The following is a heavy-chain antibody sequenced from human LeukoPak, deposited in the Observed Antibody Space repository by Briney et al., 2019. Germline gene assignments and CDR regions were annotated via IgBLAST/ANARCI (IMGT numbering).Heavy chain of an antibody. J-gene: IGHJ1*01. V-gene: IGHV4-4*07. CDR2: FYTNGKT. CDR1: GGPFDSYS. Sequence: SETLSLTCTVSGGPFDSYSWSWIRQPAGKGLEWIGRFYTNGKTNYNSSLKSRVTMSGNTSKNQFYLWLSSVTAADTAVYYCAAAPARGYSSSPSFKHWGQGTLVFVSS. D-gene: IGHD3-22*01. CDR3: AAAPARGYSSSPSFKH.